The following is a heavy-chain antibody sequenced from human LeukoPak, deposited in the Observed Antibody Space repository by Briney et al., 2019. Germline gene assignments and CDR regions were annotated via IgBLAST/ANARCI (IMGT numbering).Heavy chain of an antibody. Sequence: HAGGSLRLSCAASGFTFSSYWMHWVRQAPGKGLVWLSHINGDGSSTNYADSVKGRFTISRDNAKNTLYLQMNSLRADDTAVYYCARVFGQWLVSFDVWGRGTMVTVSS. CDR3: ARVFGQWLVSFDV. D-gene: IGHD6-19*01. J-gene: IGHJ3*01. V-gene: IGHV3-74*01. CDR1: GFTFSSYW. CDR2: INGDGSST.